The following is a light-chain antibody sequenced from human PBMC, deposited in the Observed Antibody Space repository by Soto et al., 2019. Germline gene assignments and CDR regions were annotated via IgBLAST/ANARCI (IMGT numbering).Light chain of an antibody. CDR3: QHSYSLPIT. Sequence: DIQMTQSPSSLSASVGDRVTITCRASQSINFYLNWYQQRPGKAPKVLIYAASNLQSGVPSRFSGSGSGTEFSLTISSLQPEDFATYSSQHSYSLPITVGQGTRLEI. CDR2: AAS. CDR1: QSINFY. V-gene: IGKV1-39*01. J-gene: IGKJ5*01.